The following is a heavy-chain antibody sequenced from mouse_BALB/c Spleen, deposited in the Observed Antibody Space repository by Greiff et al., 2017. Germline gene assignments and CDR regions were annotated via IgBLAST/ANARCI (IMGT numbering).Heavy chain of an antibody. V-gene: IGHV3-6*02. CDR1: GYSITSGYY. D-gene: IGHD2-2*01. CDR2: ISYDGSN. J-gene: IGHJ4*01. Sequence: VQLQQSGPGLVKPSQSLSLTCSVTGYSITSGYYWNWIRQFPGNKLEWMGYISYDGSNNYNPSLKNRISITRDTSKNQFFLKLNSVTTEDTATYYCARDGYYDAMDYWGQGTSVTVSS. CDR3: ARDGYYDAMDY.